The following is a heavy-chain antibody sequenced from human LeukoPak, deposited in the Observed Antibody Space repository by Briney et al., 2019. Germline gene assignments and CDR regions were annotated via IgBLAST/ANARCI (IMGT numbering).Heavy chain of an antibody. CDR2: IIPIFGTA. CDR3: ARLRREGTFDY. D-gene: IGHD3/OR15-3a*01. Sequence: ASVKVSCKASGGTLSSYAISWVRQAPGQGLEWMGGIIPIFGTANYAQKFQGRVTITADESTSTAYMELSSLRSEDTAVYYCARLRREGTFDYWGQGTLVTVSS. J-gene: IGHJ4*02. V-gene: IGHV1-69*13. CDR1: GGTLSSYA.